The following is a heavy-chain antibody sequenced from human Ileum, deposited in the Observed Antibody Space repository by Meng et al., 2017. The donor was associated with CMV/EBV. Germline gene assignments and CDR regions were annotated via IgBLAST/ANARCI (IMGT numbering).Heavy chain of an antibody. CDR2: IRHDGSNN. J-gene: IGHJ4*02. V-gene: IGHV3-30*02. CDR3: SSLGDY. CDR1: AFTFRNYG. Sequence: PVGSVGGVVRPGGSLRLSCAASAFTFRNYGMHWVRQAPGKGLEWVAFIRHDGSNNYYADSVKGRFTISRDNSENTLFLQMNSLRADDTAVYYCSSLGDYWGQGTLVTVSS. D-gene: IGHD3-16*01.